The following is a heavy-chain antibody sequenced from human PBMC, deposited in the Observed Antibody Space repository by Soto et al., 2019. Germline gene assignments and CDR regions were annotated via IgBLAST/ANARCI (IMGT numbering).Heavy chain of an antibody. J-gene: IGHJ5*02. D-gene: IGHD3-10*01. V-gene: IGHV4-31*03. CDR2: IYYSGST. Sequence: PSETLSLTCTVSGGSISSGGYYWSWIRQHPGKGLEWIGYIYYSGSTYYNPSLKSRVTISVDTSKNQFSLKLSSVTAADTAVYYCARYRVGFGEFNWFEPWGQGTLVTVSS. CDR1: GGSISSGGYY. CDR3: ARYRVGFGEFNWFEP.